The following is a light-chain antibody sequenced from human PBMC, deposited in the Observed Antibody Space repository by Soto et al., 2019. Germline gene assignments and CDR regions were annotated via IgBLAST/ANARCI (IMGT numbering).Light chain of an antibody. CDR2: DES. Sequence: TQMTQSPSSLSASVGDRVTITCRASQDIDIYLSWYQQKPGKVPKLLIYDESTLQSGVPSRFSGSGSGTDFTLTINNMQPQDFANYYCQQSYRTPSTFGKGTKGDIK. V-gene: IGKV1-39*01. CDR1: QDIDIY. J-gene: IGKJ2*01. CDR3: QQSYRTPST.